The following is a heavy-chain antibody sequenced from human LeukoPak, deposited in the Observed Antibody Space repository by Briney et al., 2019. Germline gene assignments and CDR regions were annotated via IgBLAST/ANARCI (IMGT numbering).Heavy chain of an antibody. CDR2: IRSKGCGGTT. CDR3: TRWDSSYFDY. Sequence: GGSLRLSCTASGFTFGDYAMSWVRQAPGKGLEWVGFIRSKGCGGTTEYAASVKGRFTISRDDSKSIAYLQMNSLKTEDTAVYYCTRWDSSYFDYWGQGTLVTVSS. CDR1: GFTFGDYA. V-gene: IGHV3-49*04. D-gene: IGHD3-22*01. J-gene: IGHJ4*02.